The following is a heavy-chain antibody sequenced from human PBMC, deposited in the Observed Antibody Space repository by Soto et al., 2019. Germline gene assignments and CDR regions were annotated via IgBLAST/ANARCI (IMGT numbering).Heavy chain of an antibody. J-gene: IGHJ6*02. Sequence: QVQLVQSGAEVKKPGSSVKVSCKASGGTFSSYAISWVRQAPGQGLEWMGGIIPIFGTANYAQKFQGRVTITADKSTSTAYMGLSSRRSEDTAVYYCARDEVLRFLEGLLPNNYYYYYGMDVWVQGTTVTVSS. V-gene: IGHV1-69*06. CDR2: IIPIFGTA. CDR3: ARDEVLRFLEGLLPNNYYYYYGMDV. D-gene: IGHD3-3*01. CDR1: GGTFSSYA.